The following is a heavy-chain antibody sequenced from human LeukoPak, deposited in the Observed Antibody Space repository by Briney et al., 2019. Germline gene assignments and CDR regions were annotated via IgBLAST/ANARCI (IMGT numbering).Heavy chain of an antibody. CDR2: IYYSGYT. V-gene: IGHV4-39*01. CDR1: GGSIRSSTYY. D-gene: IGHD3-10*01. CDR3: AKHYMGSSYNHGLDC. Sequence: NPSETLSLTCTVSGGSIRSSTYYWGWIRQPPGKGLEWIGSIYYSGYTYQNPSLESRVTISVDTSKNQFSLKPSSVTAADTAIYYCAKHYMGSSYNHGLDCWGQGTLVTVSS. J-gene: IGHJ4*02.